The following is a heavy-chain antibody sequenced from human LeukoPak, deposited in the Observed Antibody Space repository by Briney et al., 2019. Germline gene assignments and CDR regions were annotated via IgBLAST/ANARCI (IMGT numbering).Heavy chain of an antibody. CDR2: VSADNGET. J-gene: IGHJ5*02. CDR1: GYSFNTYG. D-gene: IGHD2-2*01. Sequence: ASVKVSCKASGYSFNTYGISWVRQAPGQGLEWMGWVSADNGETNYAQKFQGRVTMTTDTSTSTAYMELRSLRSDDTAVYYCARDYQLLLLWDCFDPWGQGSLVSVSS. CDR3: ARDYQLLLLWDCFDP. V-gene: IGHV1-18*01.